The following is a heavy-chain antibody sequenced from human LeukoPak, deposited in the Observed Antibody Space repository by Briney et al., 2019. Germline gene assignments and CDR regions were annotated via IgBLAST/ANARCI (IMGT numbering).Heavy chain of an antibody. V-gene: IGHV3-23*01. Sequence: GGSLRLSCAASGFTFSSYAMSWVRQAPGKGLEWVSAISGSGGSTYYADSVKGRFTISRDNSKNTLYLQMNSLRAEDTAVYYCARDEKPSEYYYDSSGSDAFDIWGQGTMVTVSS. J-gene: IGHJ3*02. CDR1: GFTFSSYA. D-gene: IGHD3-22*01. CDR2: ISGSGGST. CDR3: ARDEKPSEYYYDSSGSDAFDI.